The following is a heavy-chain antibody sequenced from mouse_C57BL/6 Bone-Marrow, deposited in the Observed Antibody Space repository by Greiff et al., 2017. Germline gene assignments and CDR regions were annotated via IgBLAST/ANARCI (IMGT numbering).Heavy chain of an antibody. Sequence: QVQLKQPGAELVKPGASVKLSCKASGYTFTSYWMHWVKQRPGRGLEWIGRIDPNSGGTKYNEKFKSKATLTVDKPSSTAYMQLSSLTSEDSAVYYCARRGFYYGRSDWYFDVWGTGTTVTVSS. CDR2: IDPNSGGT. CDR1: GYTFTSYW. V-gene: IGHV1-72*01. D-gene: IGHD1-1*01. CDR3: ARRGFYYGRSDWYFDV. J-gene: IGHJ1*03.